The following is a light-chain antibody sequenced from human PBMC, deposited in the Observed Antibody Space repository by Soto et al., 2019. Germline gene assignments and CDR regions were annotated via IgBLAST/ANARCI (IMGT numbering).Light chain of an antibody. CDR3: VLYMGSGIDVV. CDR1: SGSVSTSYY. CDR2: STN. J-gene: IGLJ2*01. V-gene: IGLV8-61*01. Sequence: QAVVTQEPSFSVSPGGTVTLTCGLSSGSVSTSYYPSWYQQTPGQAPRTLIYSTNTRSSGVPDRFSGSILGNKAALTITGAQADDESAYYCVLYMGSGIDVVFGGGTKLTVL.